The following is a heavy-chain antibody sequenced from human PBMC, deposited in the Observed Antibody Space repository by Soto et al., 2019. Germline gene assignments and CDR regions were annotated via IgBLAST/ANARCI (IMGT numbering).Heavy chain of an antibody. D-gene: IGHD3-10*01. CDR3: ASVLGSRRSGSYPSY. V-gene: IGHV3-48*01. Sequence: EVQLVESGGGLVQPGGSLRLSCAASGFSISECSMNWVRRAPGKGLEWISYISTNNDAIYYADSVKGRFTISRDNAKNSLYLQMNSLRAEDTALYYCASVLGSRRSGSYPSYWGQGTLVTVSS. J-gene: IGHJ4*02. CDR1: GFSISECS. CDR2: ISTNNDAI.